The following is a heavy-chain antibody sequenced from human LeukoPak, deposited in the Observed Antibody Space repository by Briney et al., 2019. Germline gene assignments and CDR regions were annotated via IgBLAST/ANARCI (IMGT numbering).Heavy chain of an antibody. J-gene: IGHJ4*02. D-gene: IGHD6-13*01. V-gene: IGHV3-66*01. CDR2: IYSGGST. CDR3: ARVESSSSPN. CDR1: GFTVSSSY. Sequence: AGGSLRLSCAASGFTVSSSYMSWVRQAPGKGLEWVSVIYSGGSTYYADSVKGRFTISRNNSKNTLYLQMNSLRAEDTAVYYCARVESSSSPNWGQGTLVTVSS.